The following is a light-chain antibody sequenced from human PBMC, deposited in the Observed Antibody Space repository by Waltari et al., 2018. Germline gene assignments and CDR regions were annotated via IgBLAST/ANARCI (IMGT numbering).Light chain of an antibody. Sequence: QSALTHPPSVSGSPGQSVTISCTGTSRDVGTYNRVSWYQQPPGTAPRLLIYEAIHRPSGVPDRFSGSKSGDTASLTITELQPEDEADYYCSSYTTSGTLIFGGGTTLTVL. V-gene: IGLV2-18*02. CDR1: SRDVGTYNR. CDR3: SSYTTSGTLI. CDR2: EAI. J-gene: IGLJ2*01.